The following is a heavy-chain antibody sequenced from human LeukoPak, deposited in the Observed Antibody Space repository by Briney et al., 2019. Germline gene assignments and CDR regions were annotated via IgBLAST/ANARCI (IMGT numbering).Heavy chain of an antibody. Sequence: SETLSLTCTVSGDSINSNNYYWGWIRQPPGKGLEWIGSICYTGSTNYNPSLKSRVTISVDTSKHHFSLKLTSVTAADTAVYYCTRVVAVSGRRYFDYWGQGTLVTVSS. CDR1: GDSINSNNYY. CDR3: TRVVAVSGRRYFDY. V-gene: IGHV4-39*07. J-gene: IGHJ4*02. D-gene: IGHD6-19*01. CDR2: ICYTGST.